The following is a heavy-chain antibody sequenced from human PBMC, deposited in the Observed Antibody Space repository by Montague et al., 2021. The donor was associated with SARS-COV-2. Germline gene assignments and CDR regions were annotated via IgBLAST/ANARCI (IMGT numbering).Heavy chain of an antibody. CDR3: ARISGKLVLL. V-gene: IGHV4-39*07. J-gene: IGHJ4*02. CDR2: IYKSGST. D-gene: IGHD6-6*01. CDR1: GRGTKAKIDS. Sequence: SETLSLTCSGPGRGTKAKIDSADLCRQVTRKGLEWIGGIYKSGSTYYSPSLKSRVTISVDTSKNQFSLKLSSVTAADTAVYYCARISGKLVLLWGQGTLVTVSS.